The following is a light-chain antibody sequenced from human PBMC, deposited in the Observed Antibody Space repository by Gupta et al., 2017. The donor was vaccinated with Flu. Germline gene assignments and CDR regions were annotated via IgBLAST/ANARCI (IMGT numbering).Light chain of an antibody. CDR2: GAS. V-gene: IGKV3-20*01. CDR3: QQYGTSPLA. J-gene: IGKJ3*01. Sequence: EGATLSCMASKSVSSSYLAWYQQKPGQAPRLLIYGASSRATGIPDRFSGSGSGTDFTLIISRLEPEDFAVYYCQQYGTSPLAFGPGTKVEIK. CDR1: KSVSSSY.